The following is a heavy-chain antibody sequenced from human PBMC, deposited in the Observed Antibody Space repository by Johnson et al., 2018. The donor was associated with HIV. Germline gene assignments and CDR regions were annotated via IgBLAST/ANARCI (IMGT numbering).Heavy chain of an antibody. D-gene: IGHD3-16*01. V-gene: IGHV3-30-3*01. CDR3: AREWGILGPSPVDAFDI. CDR2: ISYDGSNK. CDR1: GFTFSSYA. Sequence: QMLLVESGGGVVQPGRSLRLSCAASGFTFSSYAMHWVRQAPGKGLEWVAVISYDGSNKYYADSVKGRFTISRDNSKNTLYLQMNSLRAEDTAVYYCAREWGILGPSPVDAFDIWGQGTMVTVSS. J-gene: IGHJ3*02.